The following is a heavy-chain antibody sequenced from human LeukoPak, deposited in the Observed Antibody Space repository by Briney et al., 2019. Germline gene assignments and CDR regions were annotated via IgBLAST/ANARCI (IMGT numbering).Heavy chain of an antibody. Sequence: GGSLRLSCAASGFTFSNYWMHWVRQAPGKGLVWVSRINSDGSTATYADSVKGRFTTSRDNAKKTLYVQMNSLRAEDTAVYYCAREVGGNLGGAFDIWGQGTMVTVSS. CDR2: INSDGSTA. D-gene: IGHD4-23*01. CDR3: AREVGGNLGGAFDI. V-gene: IGHV3-74*03. J-gene: IGHJ3*02. CDR1: GFTFSNYW.